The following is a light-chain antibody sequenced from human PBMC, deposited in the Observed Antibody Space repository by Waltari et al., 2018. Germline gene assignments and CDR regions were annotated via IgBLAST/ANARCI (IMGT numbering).Light chain of an antibody. CDR3: SSYISSSTLEV. V-gene: IGLV2-14*01. Sequence: QSALTKPAPASGSPRQPFTISRTRTSRHVGGYNFVPGYQQHPGKAPKRMIFDVSNRPSGVSNRFSGSKSGNTDSLTISGLQAEDEADYYCSSYISSSTLEVFGGGTRLTVL. CDR2: DVS. CDR1: SRHVGGYNF. J-gene: IGLJ3*02.